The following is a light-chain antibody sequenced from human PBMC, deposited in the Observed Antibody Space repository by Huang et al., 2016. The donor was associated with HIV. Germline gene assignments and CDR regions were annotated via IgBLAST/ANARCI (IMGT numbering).Light chain of an antibody. J-gene: IGKJ1*01. CDR1: RRVYASSTERDY. Sequence: DIVMTQSPASLAVSLGARATLHCRSSRRVYASSTERDYLAWFQQSPGQPPKVLLFWTSTREAGVPDRISGSGYGTDFTRTIANLRAEDAAIYYCQQYYSSPQTFGKGT. CDR2: WTS. CDR3: QQYYSSPQT. V-gene: IGKV4-1*01.